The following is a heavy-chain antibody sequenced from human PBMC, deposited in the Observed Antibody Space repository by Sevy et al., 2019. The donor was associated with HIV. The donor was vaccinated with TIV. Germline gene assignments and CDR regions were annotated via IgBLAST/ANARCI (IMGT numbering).Heavy chain of an antibody. J-gene: IGHJ6*02. Sequence: GGSLRLSCAASGFTFSSYSMNWVRQAPGKGLEWVSSISSSSSYIYYAHSVKGRFTISRDNAKNSLYLQMNSLRAEDTAVYYCARAAPYCGGDCYHRDHYYYGMDVWGQGTTVTVSS. V-gene: IGHV3-21*01. CDR3: ARAAPYCGGDCYHRDHYYYGMDV. CDR1: GFTFSSYS. D-gene: IGHD2-21*01. CDR2: ISSSSSYI.